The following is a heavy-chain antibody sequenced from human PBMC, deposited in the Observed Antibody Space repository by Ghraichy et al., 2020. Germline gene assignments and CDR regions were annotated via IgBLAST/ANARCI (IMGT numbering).Heavy chain of an antibody. CDR3: ALDCSGGSCYLGAT. Sequence: GALRLSCAASGFTFSSYSMNWVRQAPGKGLEWVSSISSSSSYIYYADSVKGRFTISRDNTKNSLYLQMNSLRAEDTAVYYCALDCSGGSCYLGATWGQGTLVTVSS. CDR2: ISSSSSYI. D-gene: IGHD2-15*01. V-gene: IGHV3-21*01. CDR1: GFTFSSYS. J-gene: IGHJ4*02.